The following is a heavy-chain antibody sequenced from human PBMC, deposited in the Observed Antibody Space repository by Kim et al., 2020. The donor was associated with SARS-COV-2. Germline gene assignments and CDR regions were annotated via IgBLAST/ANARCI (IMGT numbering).Heavy chain of an antibody. V-gene: IGHV4-34*01. CDR3: ARSGRGRFLEWFMFDP. CDR2: INHSGST. CDR1: GGSFSGYY. Sequence: SETLSLTCAVYGGSFSGYYWSWIRQPPGKGLEWIGEINHSGSTNYNPSLKSRVTISVDTSKNQFSLKLSSVTAADTAVYYCARSGRGRFLEWFMFDPWGQGTLVTVSS. D-gene: IGHD3-3*01. J-gene: IGHJ5*02.